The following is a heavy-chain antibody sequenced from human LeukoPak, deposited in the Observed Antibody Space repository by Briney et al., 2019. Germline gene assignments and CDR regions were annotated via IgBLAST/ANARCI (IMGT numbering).Heavy chain of an antibody. J-gene: IGHJ4*02. Sequence: AETLSLTCAVYGGSFSGYYWSWIRQPPGKGLEWIGEINHSGSNKYNPSLKSRVPISVGTSKNQFSLKQSSVTAADTSVYDCASGRGYYLLSWGQGTLVTVSS. CDR2: INHSGSN. V-gene: IGHV4-34*01. CDR1: GGSFSGYY. D-gene: IGHD3-22*01. CDR3: ASGRGYYLLS.